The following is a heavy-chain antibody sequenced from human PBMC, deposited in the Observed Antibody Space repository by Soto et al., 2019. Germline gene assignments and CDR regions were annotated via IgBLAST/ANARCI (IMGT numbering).Heavy chain of an antibody. CDR3: AKVGDFYDFWRGYSRTNWFDP. CDR1: GFTFSSYA. J-gene: IGHJ5*02. D-gene: IGHD3-3*01. Sequence: HPGGSLRLSCAASGFTFSSYAMSWVRQAPGKGLEWVSAISGSGGSTYYADSVKCRFTISRDNSKNTLYLQMNSLRAEDTAVYYCAKVGDFYDFWRGYSRTNWFDPWGQGTLVTVSS. V-gene: IGHV3-23*01. CDR2: ISGSGGST.